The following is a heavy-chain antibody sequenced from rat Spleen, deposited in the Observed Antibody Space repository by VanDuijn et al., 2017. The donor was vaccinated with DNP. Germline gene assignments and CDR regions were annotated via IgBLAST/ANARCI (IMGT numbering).Heavy chain of an antibody. Sequence: EVQLQESGPGLVKPSQSLSLTCSVTSYSITSNYWGWIRKFPGNKMEWMAYISYSGSTGYNPSLKSRVSITRDTSKNQFFLQLNSVTSEDTATYYCARSDYFGSFRPFAYWGQGTLVTVSS. CDR3: ARSDYFGSFRPFAY. CDR2: ISYSGST. V-gene: IGHV3-1*01. D-gene: IGHD1-6*01. CDR1: SYSITSNY. J-gene: IGHJ3*01.